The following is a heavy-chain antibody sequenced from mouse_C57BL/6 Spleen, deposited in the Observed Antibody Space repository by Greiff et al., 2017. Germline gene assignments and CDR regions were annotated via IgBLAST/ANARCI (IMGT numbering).Heavy chain of an antibody. CDR1: GYAFSSSW. J-gene: IGHJ2*01. D-gene: IGHD1-1*02. Sequence: QVQLKESGPELVKPGASVKISCKASGYAFSSSWMNWVKQRPGKGLEWIGRIYPGDGDTNYNGKFKGKATLTADKSSSTAYMQLSSLTSEDSAVYFCARWVGYYFDYWGQGTTLTVSS. V-gene: IGHV1-82*01. CDR3: ARWVGYYFDY. CDR2: IYPGDGDT.